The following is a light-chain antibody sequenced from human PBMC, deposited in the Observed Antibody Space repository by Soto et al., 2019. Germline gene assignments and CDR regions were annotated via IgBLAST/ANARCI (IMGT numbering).Light chain of an antibody. CDR2: GAS. V-gene: IGKV3-20*01. CDR3: QQDASSPLT. CDR1: QSVNSNY. Sequence: EIVLTQFPGTLSLSPGESATLSCRASQSVNSNYVAWYQQKPGQAPRLLIYGASSRANGIPDRFSGSGSGTDFTLTLSRLEPEDFTVYYCQQDASSPLTLGGGTKV. J-gene: IGKJ4*01.